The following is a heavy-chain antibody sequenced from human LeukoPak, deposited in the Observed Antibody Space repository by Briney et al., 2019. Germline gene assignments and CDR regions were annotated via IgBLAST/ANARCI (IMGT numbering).Heavy chain of an antibody. D-gene: IGHD3-9*01. V-gene: IGHV3-53*04. CDR3: ARRAKTDWFFDY. Sequence: GGSLRLSCAASGFTVSNNYMTWVRQAPGKGLEWVSMIFGGSRTDYADSVKGRFTISRHSSKNTLFPQMNSLRTEDTAVYYCARRAKTDWFFDYWGPGTRVTVSP. J-gene: IGHJ4*02. CDR2: IFGGSRT. CDR1: GFTVSNNY.